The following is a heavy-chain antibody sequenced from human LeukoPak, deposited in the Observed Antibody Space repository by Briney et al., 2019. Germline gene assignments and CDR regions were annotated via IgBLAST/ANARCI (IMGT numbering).Heavy chain of an antibody. CDR1: GFTFISSS. CDR3: ARDLNGDYCFDY. V-gene: IGHV3-21*01. Sequence: GGAPRVSPAASGFTFISSSMKWVPQAPGKGLEWVSSISSSSSYIYYADSVKGRFTISRDNAKNSLYLQMNSLRAEDTAVYYCARDLNGDYCFDYWGQGTLVTVSS. D-gene: IGHD4-17*01. J-gene: IGHJ4*02. CDR2: ISSSSSYI.